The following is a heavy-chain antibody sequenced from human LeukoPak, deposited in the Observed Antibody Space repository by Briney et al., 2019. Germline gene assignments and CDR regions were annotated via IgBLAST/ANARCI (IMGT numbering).Heavy chain of an antibody. Sequence: ASVKVSCKASGYTFTTYDISWVRQAPGQGLEWVGWISTYNGNTNYAQKFQGRVTMTTDTSTSTAYMELRSLRSDDTAVYYCARDGYGDGGCWGQGTLVTVSS. CDR2: ISTYNGNT. J-gene: IGHJ4*02. CDR1: GYTFTTYD. V-gene: IGHV1-18*01. CDR3: ARDGYGDGGC. D-gene: IGHD4-17*01.